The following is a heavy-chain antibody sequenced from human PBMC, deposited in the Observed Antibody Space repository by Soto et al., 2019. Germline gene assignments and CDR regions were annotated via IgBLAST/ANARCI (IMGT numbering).Heavy chain of an antibody. J-gene: IGHJ4*02. Sequence: GGSLRLSCVASGFTFSSYGMHWVRQAPGKGLDWVALISFDGSNKMYSDSVKGRFTISRDNSKVTLYLQMNSLRAEDTAVYYCARGILFDSSGYSLDHWGQGALVTVSS. CDR3: ARGILFDSSGYSLDH. V-gene: IGHV3-30*03. CDR1: GFTFSSYG. CDR2: ISFDGSNK. D-gene: IGHD3-22*01.